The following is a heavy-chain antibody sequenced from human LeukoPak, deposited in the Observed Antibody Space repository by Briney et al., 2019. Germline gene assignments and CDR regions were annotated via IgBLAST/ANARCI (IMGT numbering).Heavy chain of an antibody. Sequence: PGRSLRLSCAASGFTFSNNAMHWVRQAPGKGLECVAVIPNDGSDKYYADSVKGRFIISRDNSENTLYLQMNSLRAEDTAVYYCARGTYYYDTSGYYSGGLGYWGQGTLVTVSS. CDR2: IPNDGSDK. J-gene: IGHJ4*02. D-gene: IGHD3-22*01. CDR3: ARGTYYYDTSGYYSGGLGY. CDR1: GFTFSNNA. V-gene: IGHV3-30*04.